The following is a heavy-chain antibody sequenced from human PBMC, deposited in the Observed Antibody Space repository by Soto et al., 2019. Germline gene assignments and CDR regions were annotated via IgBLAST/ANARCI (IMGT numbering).Heavy chain of an antibody. D-gene: IGHD1-26*01. V-gene: IGHV1-69*01. CDR3: AREGGRHSGGIAY. J-gene: IGHJ4*02. CDR1: GGTFSSYS. Sequence: QVQLVQSGAEVKKPGSSVKVSCKASGGTFSSYSINWVRQAPGQGLEWMGEIIPIFGTANYAQKFQGRVTINADEATRSAYMELSSLRSEDTAGYYGAREGGRHSGGIAYWGQGTLVTVSS. CDR2: IIPIFGTA.